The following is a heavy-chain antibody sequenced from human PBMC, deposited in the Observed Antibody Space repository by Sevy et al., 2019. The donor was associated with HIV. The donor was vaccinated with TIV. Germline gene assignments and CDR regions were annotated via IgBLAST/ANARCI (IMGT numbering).Heavy chain of an antibody. CDR2: ISSSGAGT. J-gene: IGHJ4*02. CDR1: GFTFSSYA. V-gene: IGHV3-23*01. Sequence: GGSLRLSCAASGFTFSSYAMSWVRQAPGKGLEWVSGISSSGAGTYYADSVKGRFTISRDNSKNTLYLQMNSLRAEDMAVYYCANNNSGYYYDYWGQGTLVTVSS. CDR3: ANNNSGYYYDY. D-gene: IGHD3-22*01.